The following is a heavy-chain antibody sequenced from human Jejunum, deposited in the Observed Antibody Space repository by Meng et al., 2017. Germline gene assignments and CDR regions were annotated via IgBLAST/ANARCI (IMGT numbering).Heavy chain of an antibody. CDR1: VWSFNNYY. CDR3: VSLSSSWSGADY. V-gene: IGHV4-34*01. J-gene: IGHJ4*02. Sequence: QVQLQQWGAGLLKPSETLSLTCAIYVWSFNNYYWSWVRQPPGEGLEWIGEIHQNGSTNYNPSLKSRVTISVDSSKNQFFLDLSSVTASDTAVYYCVSLSSSWSGADYWGQGTLVTVSS. D-gene: IGHD6-13*01. CDR2: IHQNGST.